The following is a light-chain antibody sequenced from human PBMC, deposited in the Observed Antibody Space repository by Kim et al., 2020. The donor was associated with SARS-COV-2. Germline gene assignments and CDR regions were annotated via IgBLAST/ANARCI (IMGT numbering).Light chain of an antibody. V-gene: IGLV3-21*04. CDR2: YDS. Sequence: SYELTQPPSVSVDPGKTARITCGGNNIGRKSVHWYQQKPGQAPVLVIYYDSDRPSGIPERFSGSNSGNTATLTISRAEAGDEADYYCQVWDRSSDHVVFG. CDR1: NIGRKS. J-gene: IGLJ2*01. CDR3: QVWDRSSDHVV.